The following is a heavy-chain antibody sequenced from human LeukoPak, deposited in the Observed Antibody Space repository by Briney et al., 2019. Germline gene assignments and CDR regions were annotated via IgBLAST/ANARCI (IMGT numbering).Heavy chain of an antibody. CDR2: IYHSGST. CDR3: ARGDYDILTGYRPRVLNWFDP. D-gene: IGHD3-9*01. J-gene: IGHJ5*02. CDR1: GYSISSGYY. V-gene: IGHV4-38-2*02. Sequence: SETLSLTCTVSGYSISSGYYWGWIRQPPGKGLEWIGSIYHSGSTYYSPSLKSRVTISVDTSKNQFSLKLSSVTAADTAVYYCARGDYDILTGYRPRVLNWFDPWGQGTLVTVSS.